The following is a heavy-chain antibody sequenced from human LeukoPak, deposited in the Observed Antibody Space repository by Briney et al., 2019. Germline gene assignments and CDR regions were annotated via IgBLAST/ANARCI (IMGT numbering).Heavy chain of an antibody. CDR3: ARRSIAAAGSPTYDY. D-gene: IGHD6-13*01. CDR1: GFTFSSYE. J-gene: IGHJ4*02. Sequence: SGGSLRLSCAASGFTFSSYEMNWVRQAPGKGLEWVSYISSSGSTIYYADSVKGRFTISRDNAKNSLYLQMNSLRAEDTAVYYCARRSIAAAGSPTYDYWGQGTLVTVSS. CDR2: ISSSGSTI. V-gene: IGHV3-48*03.